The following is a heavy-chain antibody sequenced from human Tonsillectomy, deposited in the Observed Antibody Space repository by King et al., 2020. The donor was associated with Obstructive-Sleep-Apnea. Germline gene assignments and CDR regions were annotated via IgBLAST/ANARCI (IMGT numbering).Heavy chain of an antibody. V-gene: IGHV4-59*01. Sequence: QLQESGPGLVKPTETLSLACSVSGGSIRSYYWSWIRQPPGRGLECIGYIYYTGRTKYNPSLKSRVTISVDTSKNQVSLKLSSVTAADTAVYFLARGGGKYSSSWYYDYWGQGTRVTVSS. J-gene: IGHJ4*02. CDR3: ARGGGKYSSSWYYDY. D-gene: IGHD6-13*01. CDR2: IYYTGRT. CDR1: GGSIRSYY.